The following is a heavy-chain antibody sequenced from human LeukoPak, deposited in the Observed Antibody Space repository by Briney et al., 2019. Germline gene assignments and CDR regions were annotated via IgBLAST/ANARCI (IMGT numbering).Heavy chain of an antibody. J-gene: IGHJ4*02. D-gene: IGHD3-22*01. CDR3: ARAMLRSTYYYDISGYYYGDYFDY. Sequence: ASVKVSCKASGGTFSSYAISWVRQAPGQGLEWMGGIIPIFGTANYAQKFQGRVTITADESTSTAYMELSSLRSEDTAVYYCARAMLRSTYYYDISGYYYGDYFDYWGQGTLVTVSS. CDR1: GGTFSSYA. V-gene: IGHV1-69*13. CDR2: IIPIFGTA.